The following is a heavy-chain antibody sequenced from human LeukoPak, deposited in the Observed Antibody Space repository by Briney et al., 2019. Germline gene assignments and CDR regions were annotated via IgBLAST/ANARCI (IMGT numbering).Heavy chain of an antibody. CDR1: GVSFSGYY. CDR3: ARQWYFDWLLYHFDY. J-gene: IGHJ4*02. CDR2: IYYSGST. V-gene: IGHV4-34*01. Sequence: SETLSLTCAVYGVSFSGYYWSWIRQPPGKGLEWIGSIYYSGSTYYNPSLKSRVTISVDTSKNQFSLKLSSVTAADTAVYYCARQWYFDWLLYHFDYWGQGTLVTVSS. D-gene: IGHD3-9*01.